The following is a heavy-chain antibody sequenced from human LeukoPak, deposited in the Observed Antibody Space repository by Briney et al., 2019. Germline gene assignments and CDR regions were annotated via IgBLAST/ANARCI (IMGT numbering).Heavy chain of an antibody. CDR2: ISSDGSNK. CDR1: GFTFSTYG. D-gene: IGHD6-6*01. J-gene: IGHJ6*03. Sequence: GGSLRLSCAASGFTFSTYGMHWVRQAPGKGLEWVATISSDGSNKNYADSVKGRFTISRDNARNSLYLQMNSLRAEDTAVYYCARADSSIATRLSRSSIFNYYYYMDVWGKGTTVTVSS. V-gene: IGHV3-30*03. CDR3: ARADSSIATRLSRSSIFNYYYYMDV.